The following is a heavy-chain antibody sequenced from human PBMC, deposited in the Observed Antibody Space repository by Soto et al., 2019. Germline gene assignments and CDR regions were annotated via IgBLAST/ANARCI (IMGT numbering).Heavy chain of an antibody. CDR1: GFTFSSYA. Sequence: GGSLRLSCAASGFTFSSYATSWVRQAPGKGLEWVSTISADTDRTYYADSVKGRFTISRDNSKNTLSLQMNSLRAEDTAVYYCARVGSRYCSGGSCYSGYYFDSWGQGTLVTVSS. J-gene: IGHJ4*02. CDR3: ARVGSRYCSGGSCYSGYYFDS. V-gene: IGHV3-23*01. D-gene: IGHD2-15*01. CDR2: ISADTDRT.